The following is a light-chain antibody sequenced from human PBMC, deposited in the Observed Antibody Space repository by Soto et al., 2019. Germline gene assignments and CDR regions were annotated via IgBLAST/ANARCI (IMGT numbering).Light chain of an antibody. CDR2: GAS. V-gene: IGKV3-20*01. CDR1: QSVSSSY. Sequence: EIVLTQSPGTLSLSPGERATLSCRASQSVSSSYLAWYQQKPGQAPRLLIYGASGRATGIPDRFSGSGSGTDFTLTISRLEPEEFAVYYCQQYGSSPLFIFGPGTKVDIK. J-gene: IGKJ3*01. CDR3: QQYGSSPLFI.